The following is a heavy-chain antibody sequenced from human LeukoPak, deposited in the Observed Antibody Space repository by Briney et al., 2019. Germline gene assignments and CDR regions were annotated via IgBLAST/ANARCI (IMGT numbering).Heavy chain of an antibody. J-gene: IGHJ4*02. CDR2: IYYSGTT. Sequence: SETLSLTCTVPGGSISSSAYYWSWIRQPPGKGLEWIGSIYYSGTTYYNPSLKSRVTMSVDTSRNQFSLKLSSVTAADTAVYFCARAEDGYQFDHWGQGTLVTVSS. CDR3: ARAEDGYQFDH. CDR1: GGSISSSAYY. D-gene: IGHD5-24*01. V-gene: IGHV4-39*07.